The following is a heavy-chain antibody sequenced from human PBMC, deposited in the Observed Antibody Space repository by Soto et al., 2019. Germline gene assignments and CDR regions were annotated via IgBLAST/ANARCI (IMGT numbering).Heavy chain of an antibody. V-gene: IGHV3-33*01. CDR3: ARASRGDYYDTSGRFDY. J-gene: IGHJ4*02. Sequence: QVQLVESGGGVVQPGRSLRLSCAASGFNFSSYDMHWVRQAPGKGLEWVAVIWSDGSNKYYADSVKGRFTISRDNSKNTLYLQMNSLRAEDTAVYYCARASRGDYYDTSGRFDYWGQGTLVTVSS. CDR2: IWSDGSNK. CDR1: GFNFSSYD. D-gene: IGHD3-22*01.